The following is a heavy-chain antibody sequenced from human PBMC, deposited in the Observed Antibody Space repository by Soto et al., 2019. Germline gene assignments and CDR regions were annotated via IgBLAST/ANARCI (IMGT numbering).Heavy chain of an antibody. V-gene: IGHV5-51*01. D-gene: IGHD2-15*01. J-gene: IGHJ4*02. CDR3: ARLNNSICSGGSCYTGSFGY. CDR1: GYSFTSYW. Sequence: GESLKISCKGSGYSFTSYWVGWVRQMPGKGLEWMGIIYPGDSDTRYSPSFQGQVTISADKSISTAYLQWSSLKASDTAMYYCARLNNSICSGGSCYTGSFGYWGQGTLVTVSS. CDR2: IYPGDSDT.